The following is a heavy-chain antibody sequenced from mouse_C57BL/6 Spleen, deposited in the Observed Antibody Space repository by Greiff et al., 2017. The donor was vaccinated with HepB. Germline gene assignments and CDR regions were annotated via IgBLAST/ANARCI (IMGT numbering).Heavy chain of an antibody. Sequence: VQLQQPGAELVKPGASVKLSCKASGYTFTSYWMHWVKQRPGQGLEWIGMIHPNSGSTNYNEKFKSKATLTVDKSSSTAYMQRSSLTSEDSAVYYCASITTVGGYWGQGTTLTVSS. V-gene: IGHV1-64*01. CDR2: IHPNSGST. J-gene: IGHJ2*01. D-gene: IGHD1-1*01. CDR1: GYTFTSYW. CDR3: ASITTVGGY.